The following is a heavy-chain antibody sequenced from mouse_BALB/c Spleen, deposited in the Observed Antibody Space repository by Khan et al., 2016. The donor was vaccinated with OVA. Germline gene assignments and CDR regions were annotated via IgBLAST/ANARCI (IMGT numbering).Heavy chain of an antibody. D-gene: IGHD1-1*01. CDR2: IYPFNDDT. Sequence: EVQLQQSGPELVKPGASVKMSRKASGFTFTSYVMHWVKQKPGLGLEWIGYIYPFNDDTKYNEKFKGKATLTSDKSSSTAYMELSSLTSEDSAVYYCAPVGNYYVSFAYWGQGTLVTVSA. J-gene: IGHJ3*01. CDR1: GFTFTSYV. CDR3: APVGNYYVSFAY. V-gene: IGHV1S136*01.